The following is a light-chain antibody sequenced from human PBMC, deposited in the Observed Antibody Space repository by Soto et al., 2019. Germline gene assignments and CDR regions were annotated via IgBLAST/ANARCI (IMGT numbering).Light chain of an antibody. CDR3: QQYARSPLA. Sequence: EIVLTQSPGTLSLSPGDSATLSCRASHSISSTFVAWYQQKPGQAPRLLIYDASTRATGIQDRFSGSGSGTDFTLTISRLEPEDFAVYYCQQYARSPLAFGGGTKVDNK. CDR2: DAS. CDR1: HSISSTF. J-gene: IGKJ4*01. V-gene: IGKV3-20*01.